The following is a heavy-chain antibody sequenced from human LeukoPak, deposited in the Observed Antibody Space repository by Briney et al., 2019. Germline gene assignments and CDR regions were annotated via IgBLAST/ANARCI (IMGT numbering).Heavy chain of an antibody. Sequence: ASVKVSCKVSGYTLTELSMHWVRQAPGKGLEWMGGFDPEDGETIYAQKFQGRVTMTEDTSTDTAYMELSSLRSEDTDVYYCATDGYRHQLLNWFDPWGQGTLVTVSS. J-gene: IGHJ5*02. CDR1: GYTLTELS. CDR3: ATDGYRHQLLNWFDP. D-gene: IGHD2-2*01. V-gene: IGHV1-24*01. CDR2: FDPEDGET.